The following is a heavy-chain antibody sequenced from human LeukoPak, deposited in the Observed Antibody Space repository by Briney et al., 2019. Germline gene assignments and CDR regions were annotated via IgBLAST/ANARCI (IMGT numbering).Heavy chain of an antibody. J-gene: IGHJ5*02. D-gene: IGHD2-15*01. V-gene: IGHV5-51*01. CDR3: ARLVGRIGGVPAKGWFDP. CDR2: IFPGDSDT. Sequence: GESLKISCKGSGYSFTSYWIGWVRQMPGKGLEWMGIIFPGDSDTRYSPSFQGRVTISADKSISTAYLQWSSLKASDTAMYYCARLVGRIGGVPAKGWFDPWGQGTLVTVSS. CDR1: GYSFTSYW.